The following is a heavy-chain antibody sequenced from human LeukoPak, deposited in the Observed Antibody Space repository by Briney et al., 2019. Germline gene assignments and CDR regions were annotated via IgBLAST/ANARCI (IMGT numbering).Heavy chain of an antibody. J-gene: IGHJ4*02. D-gene: IGHD1-1*01. CDR1: GFTFSGYW. CDR2: IKYDGYEE. Sequence: TGGSLRLSCAASGFTFSGYWMSWMRQAPGKGLEWVANIKYDGYEEYYVDSVKGRFTISRDNAKNSLYLQLNSLRVEDTAVYYCKSGGAAPGSFDYWGQGTLVTVSP. CDR3: KSGGAAPGSFDY. V-gene: IGHV3-7*01.